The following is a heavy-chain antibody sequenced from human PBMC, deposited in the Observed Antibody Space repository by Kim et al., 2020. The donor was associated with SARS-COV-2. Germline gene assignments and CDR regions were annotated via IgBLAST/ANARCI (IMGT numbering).Heavy chain of an antibody. V-gene: IGHV4-34*01. CDR3: ARGTHSGPDY. Sequence: SETLSLTCAVYGGSFSGYYWSWIRQPPGKGLEWIGEINHSGSTNYNPSLKSRVTISVDTSKNQFSLKLSSVTAADTAVYYCARGTHSGPDYWGQGTLVTV. J-gene: IGHJ4*02. CDR2: INHSGST. CDR1: GGSFSGYY. D-gene: IGHD5-12*01.